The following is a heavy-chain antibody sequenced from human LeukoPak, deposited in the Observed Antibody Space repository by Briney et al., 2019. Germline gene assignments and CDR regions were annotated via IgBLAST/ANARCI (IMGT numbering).Heavy chain of an antibody. CDR3: ARENCSSTSCYLDSFDI. D-gene: IGHD2-2*01. J-gene: IGHJ3*02. Sequence: PGGSLRLSCAAFGFTFSSYSMNWVRQAPGKGLEWVSSISSSSSYIYYADSVKGRFTISRDNAKNSLYLQMNSLRAEDTAVYYCARENCSSTSCYLDSFDIWGQGTMVTVSS. CDR2: ISSSSSYI. CDR1: GFTFSSYS. V-gene: IGHV3-21*01.